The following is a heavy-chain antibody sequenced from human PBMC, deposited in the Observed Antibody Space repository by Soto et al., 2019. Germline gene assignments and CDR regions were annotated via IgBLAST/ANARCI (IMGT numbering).Heavy chain of an antibody. CDR3: ARTDGDLDY. CDR2: MNPKSGYT. V-gene: IGHV1-8*01. CDR1: GYTFTRYD. Sequence: QVQLVQSGAEVKKPGASVKVSCKTSGYTFTRYDIKWVRQATGQGLEWMGWMNPKSGYTGSAQRFQGRLTMTRDTSISTAYMELSTLRSEDTAMYYCARTDGDLDYWGQGTLVTVSS. D-gene: IGHD4-17*01. J-gene: IGHJ4*01.